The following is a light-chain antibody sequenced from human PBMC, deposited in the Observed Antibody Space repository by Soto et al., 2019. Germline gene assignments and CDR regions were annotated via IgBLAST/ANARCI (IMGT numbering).Light chain of an antibody. V-gene: IGKV3-20*01. J-gene: IGKJ1*01. Sequence: EIVLTQSPGTLSLSPGERATLSCRASQSVSSSYLAWYQQKPGQAPRLLIYGASSRATGIPDRFSGSGSGTDFTLTISRLEPEDFAVYYCHQYCSSPKTFGHGTKVQLK. CDR2: GAS. CDR1: QSVSSSY. CDR3: HQYCSSPKT.